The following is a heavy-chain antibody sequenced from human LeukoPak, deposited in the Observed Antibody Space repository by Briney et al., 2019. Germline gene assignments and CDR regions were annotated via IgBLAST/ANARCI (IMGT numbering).Heavy chain of an antibody. CDR1: GGSFSGYY. D-gene: IGHD3-22*01. CDR3: AGDSSGYYYFDY. V-gene: IGHV4-34*01. Sequence: SETPSLTCAVYGGSFSGYYWSWIRQPPGKGLEWIGEINHSGSTNYNPSLKSRVTISVDTSKNQFSLKLSSVTAADTAVYYCAGDSSGYYYFDYWGQGTLVTVSS. J-gene: IGHJ4*02. CDR2: INHSGST.